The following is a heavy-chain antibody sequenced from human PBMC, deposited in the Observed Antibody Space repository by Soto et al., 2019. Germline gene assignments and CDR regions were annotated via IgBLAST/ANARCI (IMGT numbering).Heavy chain of an antibody. Sequence: QIPLVQSGGEVERPGASVTVSCEASGYIFTTYGLSWVRQTPAHGLEWMGWISTDSGYTQYSQLLQGRVTMTRDTSTNAAYMELRDLTFDDTGIYYCARDRPPGSLYGMDAWGQGTAVTVS. V-gene: IGHV1-18*01. CDR3: ARDRPPGSLYGMDA. CDR2: ISTDSGYT. J-gene: IGHJ6*02. CDR1: GYIFTTYG.